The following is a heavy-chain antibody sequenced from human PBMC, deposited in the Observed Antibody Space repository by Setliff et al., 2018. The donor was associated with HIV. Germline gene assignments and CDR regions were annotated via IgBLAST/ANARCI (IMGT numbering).Heavy chain of an antibody. CDR3: AREIYGGNSRPFDY. CDR1: GGSIKSYY. D-gene: IGHD4-17*01. CDR2: IYYNGNT. Sequence: PSETLSLTCTVSGGSIKSYYWSWIRQAPGKGLEWIGYIYYNGNTNYNPSLKSRITISVDTSKNQFSLKLTSVTAAATAVYYCAREIYGGNSRPFDYWGQGTLVTVSS. V-gene: IGHV4-59*01. J-gene: IGHJ4*02.